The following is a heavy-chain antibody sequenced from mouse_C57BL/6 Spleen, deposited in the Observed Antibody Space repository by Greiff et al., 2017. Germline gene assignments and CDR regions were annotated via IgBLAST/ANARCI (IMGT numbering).Heavy chain of an antibody. J-gene: IGHJ4*01. CDR1: GFTFSDYG. V-gene: IGHV5-17*01. Sequence: EVKVVESGGGLVKPGGSLKLSCAASGFTFSDYGMHWVRQAPEKGLEWVAYISSGSSTIYYADTVKGRFTISRDNAKNTLFLQMTSLRSEDTAMYYCARAHLSSYAMDYWGQGTSVTVSS. CDR3: ARAHLSSYAMDY. CDR2: ISSGSSTI. D-gene: IGHD1-1*01.